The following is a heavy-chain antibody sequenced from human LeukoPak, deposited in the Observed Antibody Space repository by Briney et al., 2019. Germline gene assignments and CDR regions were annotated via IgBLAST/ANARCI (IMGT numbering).Heavy chain of an antibody. CDR3: AKSSPGYYYYMDV. Sequence: SLRLSCAASGFTFSSYAMHWVRQVPGKGLEWVSGISWNSGSIGYADSVKGRFTISRDNAKNSLYLQMNSLRAEDMAFYYCAKSSPGYYYYMDVWGKGTTVTVSS. J-gene: IGHJ6*03. D-gene: IGHD6-6*01. CDR1: GFTFSSYA. CDR2: ISWNSGSI. V-gene: IGHV3-9*03.